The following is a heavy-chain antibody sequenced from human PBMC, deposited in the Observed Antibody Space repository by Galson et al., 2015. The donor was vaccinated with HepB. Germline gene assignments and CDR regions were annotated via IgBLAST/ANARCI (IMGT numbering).Heavy chain of an antibody. D-gene: IGHD6-13*01. CDR1: GFTFSSYA. V-gene: IGHV3-23*01. J-gene: IGHJ4*02. Sequence: SLRLSCAASGFTFSSYAMTWVRQAPGKGLEWVPAISGSGGSTHYADSVKGRFTISRDNSKNTLYLQMNSLRAEDTAVYYCAKEYSNSWYYFEYWGQGTLVAVSS. CDR3: AKEYSNSWYYFEY. CDR2: ISGSGGST.